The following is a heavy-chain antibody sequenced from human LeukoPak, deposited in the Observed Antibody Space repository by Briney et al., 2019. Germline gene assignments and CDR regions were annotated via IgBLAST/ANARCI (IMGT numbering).Heavy chain of an antibody. Sequence: GESLKSSCKGSGYSFTSYWIGWVRQMPGKGLEWMGIIYPGDSDTRYSPSFQGQVTISADKSISTAYLQWSSLKASDTAMYYCARQDVHYYDSSGSYFKEFLKAHFDYWGQGTLVTVSS. CDR1: GYSFTSYW. V-gene: IGHV5-51*01. CDR2: IYPGDSDT. D-gene: IGHD3-22*01. CDR3: ARQDVHYYDSSGSYFKEFLKAHFDY. J-gene: IGHJ4*02.